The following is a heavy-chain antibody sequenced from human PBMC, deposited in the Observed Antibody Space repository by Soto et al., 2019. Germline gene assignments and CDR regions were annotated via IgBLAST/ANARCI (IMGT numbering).Heavy chain of an antibody. V-gene: IGHV1-69*13. J-gene: IGHJ6*02. CDR3: ARLHTHGTYGMDV. Sequence: ASVKVSCKASGGSFTYTLSWVRQAPGQGLEWMGGIIPIFGTTNYAQKFQGRVTITADESTKTAYMELSTLRSEDTAVYYCARLHTHGTYGMDVWGQGTTVTVSS. CDR1: GGSFTYT. CDR2: IIPIFGTT.